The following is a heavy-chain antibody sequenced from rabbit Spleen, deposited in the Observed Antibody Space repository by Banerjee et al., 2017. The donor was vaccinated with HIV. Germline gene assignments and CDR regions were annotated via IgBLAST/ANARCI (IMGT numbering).Heavy chain of an antibody. CDR1: GFSFSSSDY. CDR2: IVPIFGFT. Sequence: QSLEESGGDLVKPGASLTLTCTASGFSFSSSDYMCWVRQAPGKGLEWIGYIVPIFGFTYCANWVNGRFTISSHNAQNTLYLQLNSLTAADTATYFCVREAGYGGYGDANLWGPGPLVTV. J-gene: IGHJ4*01. V-gene: IGHV1S40*01. D-gene: IGHD2-1*01. CDR3: VREAGYGGYGDANL.